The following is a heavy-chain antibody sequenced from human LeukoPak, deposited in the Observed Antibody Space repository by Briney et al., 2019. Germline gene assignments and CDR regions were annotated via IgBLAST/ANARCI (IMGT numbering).Heavy chain of an antibody. CDR1: GFTFSSYW. CDR2: INSDGSST. Sequence: PGGSLRLSCAASGFTFSSYWMHWVRQAPGKGLVWVSRINSDGSSTNYADSVKGRFTISRDNAKNTLYLQMNRLRAEDTAVYYCARRAAALGAFDYWGPGTLVTVSS. CDR3: ARRAAALGAFDY. J-gene: IGHJ4*02. V-gene: IGHV3-74*01. D-gene: IGHD6-13*01.